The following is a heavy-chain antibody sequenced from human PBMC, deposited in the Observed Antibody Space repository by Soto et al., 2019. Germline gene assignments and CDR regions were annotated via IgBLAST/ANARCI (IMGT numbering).Heavy chain of an antibody. D-gene: IGHD3-10*01. CDR3: ARQHDWETSGFDY. J-gene: IGHJ4*02. CDR1: GGSISSSSYY. Sequence: QLQLQESGPGLVKPSETLSLTCTVSGGSISSSSYYWGWIRQPPGKGLEWIGSIYYSGSTYYNPSLNIRVTISVDTSKNQFSLKLSSVTAADTAVYYCARQHDWETSGFDYWGQGTLVTVSS. CDR2: IYYSGST. V-gene: IGHV4-39*01.